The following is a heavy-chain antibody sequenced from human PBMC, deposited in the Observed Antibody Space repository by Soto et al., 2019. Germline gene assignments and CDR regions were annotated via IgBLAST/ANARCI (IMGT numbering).Heavy chain of an antibody. CDR2: IYYSGST. CDR1: GGSVSSGSYY. D-gene: IGHD5-12*01. J-gene: IGHJ4*02. Sequence: SETLSLTCTVSGGSVSSGSYYWIWIRQPPGKGLEWIGYIYYSGSTNYNPSLKSRVTISVDTSKNQFSLKLSSVTAADTAVYYCARVRLPSKDGYNHNFDYWGQGTLVTVSS. V-gene: IGHV4-61*01. CDR3: ARVRLPSKDGYNHNFDY.